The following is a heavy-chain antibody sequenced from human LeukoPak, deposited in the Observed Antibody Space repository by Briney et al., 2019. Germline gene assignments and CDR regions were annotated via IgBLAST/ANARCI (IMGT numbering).Heavy chain of an antibody. CDR3: VRDRELTY. CDR1: DGSISIYY. D-gene: IGHD3-10*01. J-gene: IGHJ4*02. CDR2: IYNSGSST. Sequence: SETLSLTCTVSDGSISIYYWNWIRQPPGRGLEWIGYIYNSGSSTIYNPSLQSRVTISVDMSKNQFSLRLSTVTAADTAVYFCVRDRELTYWGQGILVTVSS. V-gene: IGHV4-59*01.